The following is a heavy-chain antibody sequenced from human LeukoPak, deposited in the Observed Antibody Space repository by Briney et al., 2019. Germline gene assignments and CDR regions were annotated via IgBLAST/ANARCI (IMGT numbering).Heavy chain of an antibody. J-gene: IGHJ4*02. D-gene: IGHD1-1*01. CDR2: ISSSSSYI. CDR1: GFTFSSYS. V-gene: IGHV3-21*01. CDR3: ARVPQEKRSVVDY. Sequence: GGSLRLSCAASGFTFSSYSMNWVRQAPGKGLEWVSSISSSSSYIYYADSVKGRFTISRDNAKNSLYLQMNSLRAEDTAVYYCARVPQEKRSVVDYWGQGTLVTVSS.